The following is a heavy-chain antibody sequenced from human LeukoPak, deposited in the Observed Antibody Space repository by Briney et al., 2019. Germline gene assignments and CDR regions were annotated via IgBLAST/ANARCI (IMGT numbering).Heavy chain of an antibody. V-gene: IGHV1-69*04. CDR1: GYTFTSYD. J-gene: IGHJ4*02. D-gene: IGHD1-26*01. CDR3: ARDITYSGSYYY. Sequence: SVKVSCKASGYTFTSYDINWVRQAPGQGLEWMGRIIPILGIANYAQKFQGRVTITADKSTSTAYMELSSLRSEDTAVYYCARDITYSGSYYYWGQGTLVTVSS. CDR2: IIPILGIA.